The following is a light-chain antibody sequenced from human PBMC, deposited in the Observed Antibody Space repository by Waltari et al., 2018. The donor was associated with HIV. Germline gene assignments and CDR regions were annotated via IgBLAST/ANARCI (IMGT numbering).Light chain of an antibody. V-gene: IGLV3-1*01. CDR1: KLGEKY. CDR3: QAWDSSTAGV. Sequence: SYELTQPPSVSVSPGQTASITCSGDKLGEKYACWYQQKPGQSPVWVIYEDSKRPSGLPERFSGSNSCNTATLTISGTQAMDEADYYCQAWDSSTAGVFGGGTKLTVL. CDR2: EDS. J-gene: IGLJ2*01.